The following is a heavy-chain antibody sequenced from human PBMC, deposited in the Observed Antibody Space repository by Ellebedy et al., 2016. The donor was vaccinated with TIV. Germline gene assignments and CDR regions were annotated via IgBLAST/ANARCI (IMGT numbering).Heavy chain of an antibody. CDR3: ARAVFGTKFDF. V-gene: IGHV4-34*01. J-gene: IGHJ4*02. CDR2: FNHIGST. D-gene: IGHD1-14*01. CDR1: GGAFSGNY. Sequence: MPSETLSLTCAVYGGAFSGNYWSWIRQPPGKGLEWIGTFNHIGSTNYNPSLKSRVTISVDTSKNQLSLKLSSVTAADTAVYYCARAVFGTKFDFWGQGTLVTVSS.